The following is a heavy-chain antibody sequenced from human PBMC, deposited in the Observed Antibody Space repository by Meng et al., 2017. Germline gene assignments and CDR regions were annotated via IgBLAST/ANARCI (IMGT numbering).Heavy chain of an antibody. D-gene: IGHD5-18*01. J-gene: IGHJ4*02. CDR3: VLDTAIGGTDY. Sequence: GESLKISCAASGFTVSSNYMSWVHQAPGKGLEWVSVIYSGGSTYYADSVKGRFTISRDNSKNTLYLQMNSRRAEDTAVYYCVLDTAIGGTDYWGQGTLVTVSS. CDR2: IYSGGST. CDR1: GFTVSSNY. V-gene: IGHV3-53*01.